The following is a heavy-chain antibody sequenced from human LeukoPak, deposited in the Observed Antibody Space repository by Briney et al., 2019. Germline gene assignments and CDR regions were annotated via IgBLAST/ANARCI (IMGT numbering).Heavy chain of an antibody. Sequence: PGGSLRLSCAASGFTFSSYAMSWVRQAPGKWLEWVSAISGSGGSTYYADSVKGRFTISRDNSKNTLYLQMNSLRAEDTAVYYCAKSMSSLYYFDYWGQGTLVTVSS. J-gene: IGHJ4*02. CDR2: ISGSGGST. CDR1: GFTFSSYA. D-gene: IGHD6-19*01. CDR3: AKSMSSLYYFDY. V-gene: IGHV3-23*01.